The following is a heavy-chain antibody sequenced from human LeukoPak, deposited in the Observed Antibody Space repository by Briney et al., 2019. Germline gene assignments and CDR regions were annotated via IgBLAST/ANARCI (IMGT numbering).Heavy chain of an antibody. CDR2: INPKNGGS. Sequence: ASVKVSCKASGYTFTGYYMHWVRQAPGQGLEWVGWINPKNGGSNYAQKFQGRVTMTRDRSISTAYMELSRLTSDDTAVYYCARDASAGYCSGGSCYSGVPFDIWGQGTMVTVSS. V-gene: IGHV1-2*02. J-gene: IGHJ3*02. CDR1: GYTFTGYY. CDR3: ARDASAGYCSGGSCYSGVPFDI. D-gene: IGHD2-15*01.